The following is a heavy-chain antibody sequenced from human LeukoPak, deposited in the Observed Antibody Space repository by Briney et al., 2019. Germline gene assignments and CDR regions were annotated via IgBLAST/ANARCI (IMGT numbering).Heavy chain of an antibody. D-gene: IGHD1-26*01. Sequence: PSETLSLTCTVSRGSISNYYWSWIRQPPGKGLEWIGNVFYSGSTNYNPSLKSRVTISLDTSKSQFSLRLTSVTAADTAVYYCAREGGSYYHWFAPWGQGSLVTVSS. J-gene: IGHJ5*02. CDR2: VFYSGST. CDR1: RGSISNYY. V-gene: IGHV4-59*01. CDR3: AREGGSYYHWFAP.